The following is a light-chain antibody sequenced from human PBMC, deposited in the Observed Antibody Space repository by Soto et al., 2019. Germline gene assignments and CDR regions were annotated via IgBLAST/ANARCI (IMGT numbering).Light chain of an antibody. CDR3: QQRSNWPPEWT. J-gene: IGKJ1*01. Sequence: EIGMTQSPATLSVSPGERATLSCRASQSVSSNLAWYQQKPGQAPRLLIYGASTRATGIPARFSGSGSGTEFTLTISSLQSEDFAVYYCQQRSNWPPEWTFGQGTKVDIK. CDR1: QSVSSN. V-gene: IGKV3-15*01. CDR2: GAS.